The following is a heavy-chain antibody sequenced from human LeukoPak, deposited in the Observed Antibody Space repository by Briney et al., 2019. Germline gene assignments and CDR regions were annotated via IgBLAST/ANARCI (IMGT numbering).Heavy chain of an antibody. CDR1: GFTVSSNY. V-gene: IGHV3-66*02. CDR2: IYSGGST. CDR3: ARDGGNYDFWSGYSFDY. D-gene: IGHD3-3*01. Sequence: GGSLRLSCAASGFTVSSNYMSWVRQAPGKGLEWVSVIYSGGSTYYADSVKGRLTISRDNSKNTLYLQMNSLRAEDTAVYYCARDGGNYDFWSGYSFDYWGQGTLVTVSS. J-gene: IGHJ4*02.